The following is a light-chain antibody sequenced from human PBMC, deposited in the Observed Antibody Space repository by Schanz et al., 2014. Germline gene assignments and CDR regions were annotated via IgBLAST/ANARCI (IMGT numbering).Light chain of an antibody. V-gene: IGLV2-14*01. CDR3: SSNVGSNNFQ. Sequence: QSALTQPASVSGSPGQSITISCTGTASDVGGYNYVSWYQQYPGKAPKLLIYDVSHRPSGVSNRFSGSKSGNTASLTISGLQAEDEAEYYCSSNVGSNNFQFGGGTKLTVL. J-gene: IGLJ3*02. CDR1: ASDVGGYNY. CDR2: DVS.